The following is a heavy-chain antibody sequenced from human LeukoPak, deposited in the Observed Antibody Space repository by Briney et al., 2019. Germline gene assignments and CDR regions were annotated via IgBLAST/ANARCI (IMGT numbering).Heavy chain of an antibody. Sequence: GGSLRLSCAASGFTFSSHAMSWVRQAPGKGLEWVSSISDNSDTIFYTDSVKGRFTISRDNSRNTLYLQMDSLRAEDTAVYYCAKMVPRQSYYDFWSGYPDHYYGMDVWGQGTTVTVSS. CDR1: GFTFSSHA. D-gene: IGHD3-3*01. CDR2: ISDNSDTI. J-gene: IGHJ6*02. CDR3: AKMVPRQSYYDFWSGYPDHYYGMDV. V-gene: IGHV3-23*01.